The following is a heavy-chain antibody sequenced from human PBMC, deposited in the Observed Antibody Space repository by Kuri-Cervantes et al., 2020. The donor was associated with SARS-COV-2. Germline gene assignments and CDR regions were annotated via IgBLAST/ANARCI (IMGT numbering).Heavy chain of an antibody. CDR2: ISYDGSNK. J-gene: IGHJ5*02. V-gene: IGHV3-30-3*01. D-gene: IGHD2-2*01. CDR3: AREDIVVVPAARLPGGWFDP. Sequence: GESLKISCAASGFIFSSYAMHWVRQAPGKGLEWVAVISYDGSNKYYADSVKGRFTISRDNSKNTLYLQMNSLRAEDTAVYYCAREDIVVVPAARLPGGWFDPWGQGTLVTVSS. CDR1: GFIFSSYA.